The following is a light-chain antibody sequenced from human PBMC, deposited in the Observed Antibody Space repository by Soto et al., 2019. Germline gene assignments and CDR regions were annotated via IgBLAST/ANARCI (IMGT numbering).Light chain of an antibody. CDR3: QQYGTSPLT. CDR2: GVS. CDR1: QSVGSTY. Sequence: EIVLTQSPGTLSLSPGERATLSCRASQSVGSTYLAWYQQKPGQAPKLLIYGVSRRATGIPDRFSGSGSGTDFTLTISRLEPEDFAVYYCQQYGTSPLTFGPGTKVXI. J-gene: IGKJ3*01. V-gene: IGKV3-20*01.